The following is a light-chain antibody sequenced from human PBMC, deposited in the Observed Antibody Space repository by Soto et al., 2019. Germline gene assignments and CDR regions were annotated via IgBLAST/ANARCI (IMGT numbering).Light chain of an antibody. J-gene: IGKJ5*01. V-gene: IGKV1-9*01. CDR1: QGISSY. Sequence: IQLTQSPSSLSASVGDRVTITCRASQGISSYLAWYQQKPGKAPKLLIYAASTLQRGVPSRFSGSGSGTDFTLTIRSLQPEDFATYYCQQLNSYPWITFGQGTRLEIK. CDR2: AAS. CDR3: QQLNSYPWIT.